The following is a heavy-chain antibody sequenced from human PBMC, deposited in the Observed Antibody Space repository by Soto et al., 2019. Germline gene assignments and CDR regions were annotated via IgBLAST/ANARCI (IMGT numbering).Heavy chain of an antibody. V-gene: IGHV3-48*01. CDR3: ARFRGSGYMDV. D-gene: IGHD2-15*01. J-gene: IGHJ6*03. Sequence: PGGSLRLSCAASGFTFSSYSMSWVRQAPGKGLECISYISTTTSTIYYADSVKGRFTISRDNAKNSLYLQMNSLRGEDTAVYYCARFRGSGYMDVWGKGTTVTVSS. CDR2: ISTTTSTI. CDR1: GFTFSSYS.